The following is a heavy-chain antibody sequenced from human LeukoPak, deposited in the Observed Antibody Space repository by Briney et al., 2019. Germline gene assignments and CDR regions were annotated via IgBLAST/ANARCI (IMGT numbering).Heavy chain of an antibody. Sequence: PGGSLRLSCAASGFTFSSYSMNWVRQAPGKGLEWVSSISSSSSYIYYADSVKGRFTISRDNAKNSLYLQMNSLRAEDTAVYYCARVLDSSSYDAFDIWGQGTMVTVSS. CDR1: GFTFSSYS. V-gene: IGHV3-21*01. CDR2: ISSSSSYI. D-gene: IGHD6-13*01. CDR3: ARVLDSSSYDAFDI. J-gene: IGHJ3*02.